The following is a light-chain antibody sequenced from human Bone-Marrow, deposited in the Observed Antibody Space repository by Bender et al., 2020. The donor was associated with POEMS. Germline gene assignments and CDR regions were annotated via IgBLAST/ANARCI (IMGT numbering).Light chain of an antibody. CDR3: CSYTSISTWV. V-gene: IGLV2-14*03. CDR1: SSDVGGYKY. J-gene: IGLJ3*02. CDR2: DVS. Sequence: QSALTQPASVSGSPGQSITLSCTGTSSDVGGYKYVSWYQQHPGKVPKLMIYDVSNRPSGVSNRFSGSKSGNTASLTISGLQAEDEADYYCCSYTSISTWVFGGGTRVTVL.